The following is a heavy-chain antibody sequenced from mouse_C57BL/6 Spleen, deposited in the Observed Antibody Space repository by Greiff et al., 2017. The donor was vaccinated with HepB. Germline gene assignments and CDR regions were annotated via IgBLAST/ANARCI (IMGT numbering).Heavy chain of an antibody. D-gene: IGHD1-1*01. CDR3: TPYDYGSSYEYFDV. J-gene: IGHJ1*03. CDR2: IDPEDGDT. V-gene: IGHV14-1*01. Sequence: EVQLQQSGAELVRPGASVKLSCTASGFNIKDHYMHWVKQRPEQGLEWIGRIDPEDGDTEYAPKFQGKATMTADTSSNTAYLQLSSLTSEDTAVYYGTPYDYGSSYEYFDVWGTGTTVTVSS. CDR1: GFNIKDHY.